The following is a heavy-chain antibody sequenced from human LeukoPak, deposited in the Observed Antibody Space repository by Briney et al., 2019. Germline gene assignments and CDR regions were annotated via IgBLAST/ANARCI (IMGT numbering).Heavy chain of an antibody. V-gene: IGHV1-69*13. CDR2: IIPIFGTA. J-gene: IGHJ4*02. CDR3: ATSQNYDSSGYYYY. CDR1: GYTFTSYA. D-gene: IGHD3-22*01. Sequence: ASVKVSCKASGYTFTSYAISWVRQAPGQGLEWMGGIIPIFGTANYAQKFQGRVTITADESTSTAYMELSSLRSEDTAVYYCATSQNYDSSGYYYYWGQGTLVTVSS.